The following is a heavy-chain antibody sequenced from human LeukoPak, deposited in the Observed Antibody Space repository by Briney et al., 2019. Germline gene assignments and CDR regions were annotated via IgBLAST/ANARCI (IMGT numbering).Heavy chain of an antibody. CDR1: GGTFSSYA. CDR3: ARGGPGVDGYNYAFDI. V-gene: IGHV1-46*01. Sequence: ASVKVSCKASGGTFSSYAISWARQAPGQGLEWMGIINPSGGSTSYAQKFQGRVTMTRDTSTSTVSMELSSLRSEDTAVYYCARGGPGVDGYNYAFDIWGQGTRVTVSS. J-gene: IGHJ3*02. D-gene: IGHD5-24*01. CDR2: INPSGGST.